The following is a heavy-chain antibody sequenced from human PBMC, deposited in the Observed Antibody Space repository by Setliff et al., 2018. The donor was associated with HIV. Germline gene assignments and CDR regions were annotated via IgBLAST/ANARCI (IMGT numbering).Heavy chain of an antibody. D-gene: IGHD6-6*01. CDR3: ARGHSSSTNWFFDL. Sequence: SVKVSCKASGGSFSSYAISWVRQAPGQGLEWMGRIIPIFGIENYAQKFQGRVTVTADKFTTTAYMELSSLRSDDTAVYYCARGHSSSTNWFFDLWGRGTLVNVSS. J-gene: IGHJ2*01. V-gene: IGHV1-69*04. CDR1: GGSFSSYA. CDR2: IIPIFGIE.